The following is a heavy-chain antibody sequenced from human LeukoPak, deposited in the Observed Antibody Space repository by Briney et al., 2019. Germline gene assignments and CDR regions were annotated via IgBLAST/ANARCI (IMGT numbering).Heavy chain of an antibody. CDR1: GYTFTNYY. J-gene: IGHJ6*03. D-gene: IGHD3-10*01. V-gene: IGHV1-46*01. CDR2: INPSGGST. Sequence: ASVKVSCKASGYTFTNYYIHWVRQAPGQGLEWMGIINPSGGSTSYAQKFQGRVTMTRDMSTSTVYMELSSLRSEDTAVYYCARDTARYYGSGSYYRGSYYYYMDVWGKGTTVTISS. CDR3: ARDTARYYGSGSYYRGSYYYYMDV.